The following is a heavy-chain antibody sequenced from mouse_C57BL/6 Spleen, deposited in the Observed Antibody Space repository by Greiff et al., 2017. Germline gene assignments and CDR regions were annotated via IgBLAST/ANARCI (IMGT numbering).Heavy chain of an antibody. Sequence: QVQLQQSGAELARPGASVKLSCKASGYTFTSYGISWVKQRTGQGLEWIGEIYPRSGNTYYNEKVKGKATLTADKSSSTAYMELRSLTSEDSAVYVCARSKGYGSSYGGGAMDYWGQGTSVTVSS. CDR1: GYTFTSYG. CDR2: IYPRSGNT. J-gene: IGHJ4*01. V-gene: IGHV1-81*01. D-gene: IGHD1-1*01. CDR3: ARSKGYGSSYGGGAMDY.